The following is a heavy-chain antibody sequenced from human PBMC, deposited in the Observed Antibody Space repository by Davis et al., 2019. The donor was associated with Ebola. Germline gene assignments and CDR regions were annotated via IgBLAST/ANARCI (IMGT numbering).Heavy chain of an antibody. CDR2: ISSCSTYI. CDR3: AMKSAGDGGFDP. J-gene: IGHJ5*02. Sequence: PGGSLRLSCAASAFIFSSSIMNWVRQAPGKGLEWVSSISSCSTYIYYADSVKGRFTISRDNAKNSLYLQMNSLRVEDTAVYYCAMKSAGDGGFDPWGQGTLVTVSS. CDR1: AFIFSSSI. D-gene: IGHD2-15*01. V-gene: IGHV3-21*01.